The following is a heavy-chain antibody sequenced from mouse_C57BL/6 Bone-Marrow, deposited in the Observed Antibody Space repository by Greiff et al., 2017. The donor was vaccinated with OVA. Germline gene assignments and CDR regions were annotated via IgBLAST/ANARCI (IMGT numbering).Heavy chain of an antibody. CDR1: GYTFTNYW. J-gene: IGHJ3*01. CDR3: ASYDGYYVFAY. D-gene: IGHD2-3*01. Sequence: VHLVESGAELVRPGTSVKMSCKASGYTFTNYWIGWAKQRPGHGLEWIGDIYPGGGYTNYNEKFKGKATLTADKSSSTAYMQFSSLTSEDSAIYYCASYDGYYVFAYWGQGTLVTVSA. CDR2: IYPGGGYT. V-gene: IGHV1-63*01.